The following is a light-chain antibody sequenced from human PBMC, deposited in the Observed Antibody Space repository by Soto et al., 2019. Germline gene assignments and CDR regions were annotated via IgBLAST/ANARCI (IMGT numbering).Light chain of an antibody. Sequence: DIQMTQSPSSLSASVGDRVTITCRASQSISSYLNWYQQKPGKAPKLLIYAASSLQSGVPSRFSGSGSGTDFTLTISSLQPEDFVSYYCQQSYSMPLAFGGGTKVDIK. CDR1: QSISSY. V-gene: IGKV1-39*01. CDR2: AAS. J-gene: IGKJ4*01. CDR3: QQSYSMPLA.